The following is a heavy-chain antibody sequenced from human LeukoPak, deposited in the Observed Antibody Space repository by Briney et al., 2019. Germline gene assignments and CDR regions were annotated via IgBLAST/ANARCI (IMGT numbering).Heavy chain of an antibody. CDR3: ARRTTVNYYYYYGMDV. Sequence: GSLRLSCAASGFTFSSYSMNWVRQAPGKGLEWIGSIYYSGSTYYNPSLKSRVTISVDTSKNQFSLKLSSVTAADTAVYYCARRTTVNYYYYYGMDVWGQGTTVTVSS. D-gene: IGHD4-4*01. CDR1: GFTFSSYSMN. V-gene: IGHV4-39*01. CDR2: IYYSGST. J-gene: IGHJ6*02.